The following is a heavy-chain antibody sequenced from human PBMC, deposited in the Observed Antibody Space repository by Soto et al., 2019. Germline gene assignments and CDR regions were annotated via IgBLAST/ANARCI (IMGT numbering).Heavy chain of an antibody. Sequence: QVQLVQSGAEVKKPGSSVKDACKASGGTFSSYAISWVRQAPGQGLEWMGAIMPMFGSANYAQKFQGTVTITADESTSTAYMELSSLRSDDTTVYYCARGSIAAASYFDYWGQVTLITVSS. J-gene: IGHJ4*02. D-gene: IGHD6-25*01. CDR3: ARGSIAAASYFDY. CDR2: IMPMFGSA. V-gene: IGHV1-69*01. CDR1: GGTFSSYA.